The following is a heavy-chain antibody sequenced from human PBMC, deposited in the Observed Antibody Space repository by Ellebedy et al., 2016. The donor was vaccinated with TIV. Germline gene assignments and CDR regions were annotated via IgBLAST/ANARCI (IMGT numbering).Heavy chain of an antibody. Sequence: PGGSLRLSCAASGFTFRHYAMSWVRQAPGKGREWVSVFSGSGERTYYADSVKGRFTISRDNSKNTLYLQMNSLRAEDTAVYYCAKDHGSATFYYYAMDVWGHGTTVTVSS. D-gene: IGHD3-10*01. CDR3: AKDHGSATFYYYAMDV. CDR2: FSGSGERT. V-gene: IGHV3-23*01. CDR1: GFTFRHYA. J-gene: IGHJ6*02.